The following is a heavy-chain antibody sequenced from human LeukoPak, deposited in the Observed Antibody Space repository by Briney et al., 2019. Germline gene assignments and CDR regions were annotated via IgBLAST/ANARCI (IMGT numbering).Heavy chain of an antibody. V-gene: IGHV1-8*03. CDR3: TRGPFLNGNAYNWFDP. Sequence: ASVKVSCKSSGYTFTSFDFNWVRHTTGHGPEWMGWVNCDNGNTGYARKFQGRVAITRDTSTSTDYLELNNLSSDDTAMYYCTRGPFLNGNAYNWFDPWGQGTLVTVSS. D-gene: IGHD1-20*01. CDR1: GYTFTSFD. CDR2: VNCDNGNT. J-gene: IGHJ5*02.